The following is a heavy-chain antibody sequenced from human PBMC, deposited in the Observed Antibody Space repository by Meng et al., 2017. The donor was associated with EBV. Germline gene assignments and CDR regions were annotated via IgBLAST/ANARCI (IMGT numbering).Heavy chain of an antibody. V-gene: IGHV3-15*01. CDR1: EFTFTSAW. D-gene: IGHD1-26*01. J-gene: IGHJ4*02. Sequence: EVQLGESGGGLVKPGESLKLSCAASEFTFTSAWMNWVRQAPGKGLEWVGRIRSQVDGRTADYSAPVKGRFTISRDDSKHTLYLQMNSLKIEDSAVYYCTTDEGGSRFWGQGTLVTVSS. CDR2: IRSQVDGRTA. CDR3: TTDEGGSRF.